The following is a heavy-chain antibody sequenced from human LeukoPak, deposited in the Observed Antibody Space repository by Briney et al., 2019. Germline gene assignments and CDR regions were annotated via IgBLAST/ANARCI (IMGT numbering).Heavy chain of an antibody. D-gene: IGHD5-18*01. Sequence: SETPSLTCAVYGGSFSGYYWSWIRQPPGKGLEWIGEINHSGSTNYNPSLKSRVTISVDTSKNQFSLKLSSVTAADTAVYYCARSFSGYSYGRLVYWGQGTLVTVSS. CDR2: INHSGST. CDR1: GGSFSGYY. CDR3: ARSFSGYSYGRLVY. J-gene: IGHJ4*02. V-gene: IGHV4-34*01.